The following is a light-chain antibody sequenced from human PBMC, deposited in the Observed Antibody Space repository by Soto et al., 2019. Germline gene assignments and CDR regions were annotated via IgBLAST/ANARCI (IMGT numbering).Light chain of an antibody. CDR3: QQYHSAPQT. CDR1: QSVLYSPNNKNY. CDR2: WAS. Sequence: DIVMTQSPDSLAVSLGERATINCKSSQSVLYSPNNKNYVAWYQQKPGQPPKLLVYWASTRESGVPDRFSGSGSVTDSTLTISSLQAEDVAVYYCQQYHSAPQTFGQGTRVEIK. J-gene: IGKJ1*01. V-gene: IGKV4-1*01.